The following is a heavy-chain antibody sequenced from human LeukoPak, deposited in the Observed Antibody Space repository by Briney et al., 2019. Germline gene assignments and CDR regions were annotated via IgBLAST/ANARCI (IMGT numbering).Heavy chain of an antibody. V-gene: IGHV1-46*01. CDR1: GYTFTSYY. CDR3: ARGHLSMVRGVLPLVYYYMDV. J-gene: IGHJ6*03. D-gene: IGHD3-10*01. CDR2: INPSGGST. Sequence: ASVKVSCKASGYTFTSYYMHWVRQAPGQGLEWMGIINPSGGSTSYAQKFQGRVTMTRDMSTSTVYMELSSLRSEDTAVYYCARGHLSMVRGVLPLVYYYMDVWGKGTTVTVSS.